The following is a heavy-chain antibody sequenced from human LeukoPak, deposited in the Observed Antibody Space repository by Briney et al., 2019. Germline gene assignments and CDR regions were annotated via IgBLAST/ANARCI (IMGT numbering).Heavy chain of an antibody. CDR1: GGSISGSY. Sequence: PSXTLSLTCTVSGGSISGSYWSWIRQPPGKGLEWIAYMYNSGSNNYNPSLKSRVTISIDTSKNQFSLKLSSLTAADTAIYYCARGIESYGDYGYWGQGILVTVSS. CDR3: ARGIESYGDYGY. J-gene: IGHJ4*02. D-gene: IGHD4-17*01. CDR2: MYNSGSN. V-gene: IGHV4-59*01.